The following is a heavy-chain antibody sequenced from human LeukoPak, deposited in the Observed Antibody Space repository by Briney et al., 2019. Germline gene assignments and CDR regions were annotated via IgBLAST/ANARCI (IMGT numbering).Heavy chain of an antibody. CDR1: GGSISSYY. Sequence: PSETLSLTCTVSGGSISSYYWSWIRQPPGKGLGWIAYIYYSGSTNYNPSLKSRVTISVDTSKNQFSLKLSSVTAADTAVYYCAREMVVAATEGDAFDIWGQGTMVTVSS. V-gene: IGHV4-59*01. D-gene: IGHD2-15*01. CDR2: IYYSGST. J-gene: IGHJ3*02. CDR3: AREMVVAATEGDAFDI.